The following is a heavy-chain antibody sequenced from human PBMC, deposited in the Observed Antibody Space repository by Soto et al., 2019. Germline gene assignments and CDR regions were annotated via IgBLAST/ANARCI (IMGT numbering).Heavy chain of an antibody. D-gene: IGHD3-3*01. Sequence: SETLSLTCAVYGGSFSGYYWSWIRRPPGKGLEWIGETNHSGSTNYNPSLKSRVTISVDTSKNQFSLKLSSVTAADTAVYYCARSDNDFWSGYTGYYYYMDVWGKGTTVTVSS. J-gene: IGHJ6*03. V-gene: IGHV4-34*01. CDR2: TNHSGST. CDR1: GGSFSGYY. CDR3: ARSDNDFWSGYTGYYYYMDV.